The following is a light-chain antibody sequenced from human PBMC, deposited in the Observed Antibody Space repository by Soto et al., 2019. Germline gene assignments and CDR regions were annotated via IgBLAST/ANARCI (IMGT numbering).Light chain of an antibody. Sequence: PGERATLSCRASETVSRNLAWYQQRPGQAPRLLIYDISNRATGVPARFSGSGSETEFTLTIRSLQSEDFAVYFCQQYNNWPSFGQGTRLEIK. CDR2: DIS. CDR3: QQYNNWPS. CDR1: ETVSRN. J-gene: IGKJ5*01. V-gene: IGKV3-15*01.